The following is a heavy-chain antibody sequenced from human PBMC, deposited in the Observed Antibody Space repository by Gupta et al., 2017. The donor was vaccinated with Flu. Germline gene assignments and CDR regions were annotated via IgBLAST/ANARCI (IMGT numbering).Heavy chain of an antibody. J-gene: IGHJ3*02. CDR2: IYTSGST. CDR3: ATIQYLDAFDI. D-gene: IGHD3-10*01. Sequence: QVQLQESGPGLVKPSQTLSLTSTVSGGSISSGSYYWSWIRQPAGKGLEWIGRIYTSGSTNYNPSLKSRVTISVDTSKNQFSLKLSYVTAADTAVYYCATIQYLDAFDIWGQGTMVTVSS. V-gene: IGHV4-61*02. CDR1: GGSISSGSYY.